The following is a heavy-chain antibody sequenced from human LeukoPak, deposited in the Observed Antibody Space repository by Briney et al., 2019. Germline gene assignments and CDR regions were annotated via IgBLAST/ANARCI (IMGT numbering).Heavy chain of an antibody. CDR3: AGYSGYVGYFDY. V-gene: IGHV1-18*04. Sequence: ASVKVSCKASGYTFTGYYMHWVRQAPGQGLEWMGWISAYNGNTNYAQKLQGRVTMTTDTSTSTAYMELRSLRSDDTAVYYCAGYSGYVGYFDYWGQGTLVTVSS. J-gene: IGHJ4*02. CDR2: ISAYNGNT. D-gene: IGHD5-12*01. CDR1: GYTFTGYY.